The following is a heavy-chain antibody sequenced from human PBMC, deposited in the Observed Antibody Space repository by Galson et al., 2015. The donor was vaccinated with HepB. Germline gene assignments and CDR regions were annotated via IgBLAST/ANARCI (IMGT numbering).Heavy chain of an antibody. CDR3: ARRGGVVIYNDAFDI. Sequence: QSGAEVKKPGESLKISCKGSGYRFTSYWIGWVRQMPGRGLEWMGIIYPGDSDTRYSPSFQGQVTISADKSISTAYLQWSSLKAADTAMYYCARRGGVVIYNDAFDIWGQGTMVTVSS. CDR1: GYRFTSYW. D-gene: IGHD3-3*01. J-gene: IGHJ3*02. CDR2: IYPGDSDT. V-gene: IGHV5-51*01.